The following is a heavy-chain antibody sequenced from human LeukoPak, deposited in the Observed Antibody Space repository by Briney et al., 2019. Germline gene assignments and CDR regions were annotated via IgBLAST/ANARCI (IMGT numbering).Heavy chain of an antibody. Sequence: GGSLRLSCAASGFTFSNAWMSWVCQAPGKGLEWVGRIKSKTDGGTTDYAAPVKGRFTISRDDSKNTLYLQMNSLKTEDTAVYYCTTFRVGATYYYYYYMDVWGKGTTVTVSS. V-gene: IGHV3-15*01. CDR2: IKSKTDGGTT. J-gene: IGHJ6*03. CDR3: TTFRVGATYYYYYYMDV. D-gene: IGHD1-26*01. CDR1: GFTFSNAW.